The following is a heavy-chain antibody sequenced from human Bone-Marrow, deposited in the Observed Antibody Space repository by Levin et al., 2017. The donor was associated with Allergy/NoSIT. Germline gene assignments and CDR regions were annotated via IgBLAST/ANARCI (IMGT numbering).Heavy chain of an antibody. CDR3: ARGSSSSSLLWPPSDFDY. V-gene: IGHV1-8*01. Sequence: ASVKVSCKASGYTFTSYDINWVRQATGQGLEWMGWMNPNSGNTGYAQKFQGRVTMTRNTSISTAYMELSSLRSEDTAVYYCARGSSSSSLLWPPSDFDYWGQGTLVTVSS. D-gene: IGHD6-6*01. J-gene: IGHJ4*02. CDR2: MNPNSGNT. CDR1: GYTFTSYD.